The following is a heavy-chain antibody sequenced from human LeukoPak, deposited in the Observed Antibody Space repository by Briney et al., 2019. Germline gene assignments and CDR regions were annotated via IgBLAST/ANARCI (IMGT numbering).Heavy chain of an antibody. V-gene: IGHV4-59*01. D-gene: IGHD3-10*01. CDR2: IYYSGST. Sequence: SETLSLTCTVSGGSISSYYWSWIRQPPGKGLEWIGYIYYSGSTNYNPSLKSRVTISVDTSKSQFSLKLSSVTAADTAVYYCARSTYYYGSGSSFPFDYWGQGTLVTVSS. CDR1: GGSISSYY. J-gene: IGHJ4*02. CDR3: ARSTYYYGSGSSFPFDY.